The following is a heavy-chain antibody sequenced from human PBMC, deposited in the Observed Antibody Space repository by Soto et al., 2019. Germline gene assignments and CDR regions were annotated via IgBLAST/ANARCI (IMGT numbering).Heavy chain of an antibody. J-gene: IGHJ4*02. CDR1: GFTFSSYA. CDR3: ARANGFDY. V-gene: IGHV3-30-3*01. CDR2: ISYDGSNK. D-gene: IGHD1-1*01. Sequence: QVQLVESGGGVVQPGRSLRLSCAASGFTFSSYAMHWVRQAPGTGLEWVAVISYDGSNKYYADSVKGRFTISRDNSKNTLYLQMNSLRAEDTAVYYCARANGFDYWGQGTLVTVSS.